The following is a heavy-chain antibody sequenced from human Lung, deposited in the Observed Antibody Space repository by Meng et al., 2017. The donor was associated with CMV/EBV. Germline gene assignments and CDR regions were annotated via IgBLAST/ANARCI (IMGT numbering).Heavy chain of an antibody. CDR2: IRSKAFGGTT. V-gene: IGHV3-49*04. CDR3: ARGTYISGWYYYYYYYAMDV. D-gene: IGHD6-19*01. Sequence: SLKISCTASGFTFSNSTMSWVRQAPGKGLEWAGFIRSKAFGGTTEYAASVKGRFTISRDDSKGIACLQMNSLKVEDTAVYYCARGTYISGWYYYYYYYAMDVWGQGTXVTVSS. CDR1: GFTFSNST. J-gene: IGHJ6*02.